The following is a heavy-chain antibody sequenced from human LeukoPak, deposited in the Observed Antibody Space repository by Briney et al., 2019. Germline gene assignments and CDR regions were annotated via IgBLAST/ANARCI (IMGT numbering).Heavy chain of an antibody. CDR2: IFYSGRT. D-gene: IGHD3-10*01. CDR1: GDSMSSGSYY. J-gene: IGHJ4*02. V-gene: IGHV4-31*03. Sequence: PSHTLSLTCTVSGDSMSSGSYYWSWIRQHPGKGLEWIGYIFYSGRTYYNPSLKSRLTISIDTSKELFSLNLTSVTAADTAVYYCARSAFTTGRFDYWAQGTLVTVSS. CDR3: ARSAFTTGRFDY.